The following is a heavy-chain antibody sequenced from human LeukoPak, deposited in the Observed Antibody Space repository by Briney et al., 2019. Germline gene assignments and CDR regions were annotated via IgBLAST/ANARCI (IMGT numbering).Heavy chain of an antibody. V-gene: IGHV4-39*07. Sequence: PSETLSLICSVSGGSITRSSYYWGWIRQPPGKGLEWIGSIYHTGSTNYNPSLKSRVTISEDTSKNQFSLKLSSVTAADTAVYYCARAAKGIAVAATGGAFDIWGQGTMVTVSS. J-gene: IGHJ3*02. CDR1: GGSITRSSYY. CDR2: IYHTGST. CDR3: ARAAKGIAVAATGGAFDI. D-gene: IGHD6-19*01.